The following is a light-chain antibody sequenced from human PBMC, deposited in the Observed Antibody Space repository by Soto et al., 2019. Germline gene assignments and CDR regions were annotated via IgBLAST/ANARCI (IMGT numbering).Light chain of an antibody. CDR2: DAS. V-gene: IGKV3-11*01. Sequence: EIVLTQSPATLCLSPGERATLSCRASQSVSNYLAWYQQRPGQAPRLLIYDASNRATGTPVRFRGSGSGTDFTLTISSLEPDDSAVYYCQHRSSWPLSFGGGPKVEI. CDR1: QSVSNY. CDR3: QHRSSWPLS. J-gene: IGKJ4*01.